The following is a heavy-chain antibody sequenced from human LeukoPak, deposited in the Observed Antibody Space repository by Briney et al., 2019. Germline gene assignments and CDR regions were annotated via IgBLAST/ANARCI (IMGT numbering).Heavy chain of an antibody. Sequence: SETLSLTCTVSGGSISSYYWSWIRQPPGKGLEWIGYIYYSGSTNYNPSLESRVTISVDTSKSQFSLKLSSVTAADTAVYYCARAHPHFDYWGQGTLVTVSS. CDR2: IYYSGST. V-gene: IGHV4-59*01. J-gene: IGHJ4*02. CDR3: ARAHPHFDY. CDR1: GGSISSYY.